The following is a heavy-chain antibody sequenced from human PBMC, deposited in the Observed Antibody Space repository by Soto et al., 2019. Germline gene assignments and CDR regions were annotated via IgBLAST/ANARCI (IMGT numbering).Heavy chain of an antibody. CDR3: AKDDYGDYLEYFQH. Sequence: QVQLVESGGGVVQPGRSLRLSCAASGFTFSSYGMHWVRQAPGKGLEWVAVISYDGSNKYYADSVKGRFTISRDNXXNTLYLQMNSLRAEDTAVYYCAKDDYGDYLEYFQHWGQGTLVTVSS. D-gene: IGHD4-17*01. CDR2: ISYDGSNK. V-gene: IGHV3-30*18. J-gene: IGHJ1*01. CDR1: GFTFSSYG.